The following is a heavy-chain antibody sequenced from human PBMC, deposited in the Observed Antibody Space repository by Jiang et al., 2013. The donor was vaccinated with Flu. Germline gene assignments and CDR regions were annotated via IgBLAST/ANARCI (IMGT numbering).Heavy chain of an antibody. Sequence: GSGLVKPSETLSLTCAVYGGSFSGYYWSWIRQPPGKGLEWIGEINHSGSTNYNPSLKSRVTISVDTSKNQFSLKLSSVTAADTAVYYCARGGGSYPDAFDIWGQGTMVTVSS. V-gene: IGHV4-34*01. J-gene: IGHJ3*02. CDR1: GGSFSGYY. CDR2: INHSGST. CDR3: ARGGGSYPDAFDI. D-gene: IGHD1-26*01.